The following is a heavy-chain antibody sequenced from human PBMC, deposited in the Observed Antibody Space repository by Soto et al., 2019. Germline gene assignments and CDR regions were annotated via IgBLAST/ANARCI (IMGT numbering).Heavy chain of an antibody. J-gene: IGHJ4*02. CDR3: ARGKDDYVWGSYRHHYFFDY. Sequence: PSETLSLTCAVYGGSFSGYYWSWICQPPGKGLEWIGEINHSGSTNYNPSLKSRVTISVDTSKNQFSLKLSSVTAADTAVYYCARGKDDYVWGSYRHHYFFDYWGQGTLVTVSS. CDR1: GGSFSGYY. V-gene: IGHV4-34*01. CDR2: INHSGST. D-gene: IGHD3-16*02.